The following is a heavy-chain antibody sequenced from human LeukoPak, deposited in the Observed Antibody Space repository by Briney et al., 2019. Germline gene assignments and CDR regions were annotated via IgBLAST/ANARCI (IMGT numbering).Heavy chain of an antibody. D-gene: IGHD3-22*01. V-gene: IGHV1-18*01. CDR3: AREVPYDSSRYYQPFDY. CDR1: GYTFTSYG. Sequence: ASVKVSCKASGYTFTSYGISWVRQAPGQGLEWMGWSSAYNGNTNYAQKLQGRVTMTTDTSTSTAYMELRSLRSDDTAVYYCAREVPYDSSRYYQPFDYWGQGTLVTVSS. CDR2: SSAYNGNT. J-gene: IGHJ4*02.